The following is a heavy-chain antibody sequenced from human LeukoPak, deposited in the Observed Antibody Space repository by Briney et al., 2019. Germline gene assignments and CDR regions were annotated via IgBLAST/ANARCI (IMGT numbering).Heavy chain of an antibody. Sequence: PGGSLRLSCAASGFTFSNYAMSWVRQAPGKGLEWVSAISGSGGSTYYADSVKGRFTVSRDNSKNTLYLQMNSLRADDTAIYYCSKEGSGSYYYMDVWGKGTTVTVSS. V-gene: IGHV3-23*01. CDR1: GFTFSNYA. CDR3: SKEGSGSYYYMDV. J-gene: IGHJ6*03. D-gene: IGHD1-26*01. CDR2: ISGSGGST.